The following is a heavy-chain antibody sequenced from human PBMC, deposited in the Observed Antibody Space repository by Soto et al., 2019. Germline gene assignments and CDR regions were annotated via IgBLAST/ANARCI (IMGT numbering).Heavy chain of an antibody. Sequence: PGESLKISCKGSGYTFTDYWINWVRQMPGKGLEWMGRIDPSDSYTKYSPSFQGHVTISADKSISTAYLQWSSLKASDTAMYYCARSGAPTVAYGMDVWGQGTTVTVSS. CDR3: ARSGAPTVAYGMDV. CDR2: IDPSDSYT. J-gene: IGHJ6*02. V-gene: IGHV5-10-1*01. CDR1: GYTFTDYW. D-gene: IGHD4-4*01.